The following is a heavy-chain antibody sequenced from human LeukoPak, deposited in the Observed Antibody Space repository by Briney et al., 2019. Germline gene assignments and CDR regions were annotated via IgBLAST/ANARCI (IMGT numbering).Heavy chain of an antibody. Sequence: PGGSLRLSCAASGFTFSSYSMNWVRQAPGKGLEWVAVIWYDGSNKYYADSVKGRFTISRDNSKNTLYLQMNSLRAEDTAVYYCARGDPYYDILTGYSDFDYWGQGTLVTVSS. CDR2: IWYDGSNK. V-gene: IGHV3-33*08. D-gene: IGHD3-9*01. J-gene: IGHJ4*02. CDR3: ARGDPYYDILTGYSDFDY. CDR1: GFTFSSYS.